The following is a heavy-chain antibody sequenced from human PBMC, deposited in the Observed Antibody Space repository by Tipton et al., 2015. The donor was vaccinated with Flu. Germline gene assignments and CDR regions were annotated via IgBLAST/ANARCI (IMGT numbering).Heavy chain of an antibody. V-gene: IGHV3-13*01. J-gene: IGHJ6*02. Sequence: SLRLSCEASGFSFSGYAFHWVRQVPGKGLEWVSGIGTSADTYYPGSVRGRFFISREDGKNTLYLQMNSLRAGDTAVYYCARGPLPDSNWYNGLDVWGQGTTVTVFS. CDR3: ARGPLPDSNWYNGLDV. CDR2: IGTSADT. CDR1: GFSFSGYA. D-gene: IGHD6-13*01.